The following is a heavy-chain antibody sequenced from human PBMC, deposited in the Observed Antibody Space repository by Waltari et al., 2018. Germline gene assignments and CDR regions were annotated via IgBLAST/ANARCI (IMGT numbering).Heavy chain of an antibody. D-gene: IGHD3-10*01. Sequence: EVQLVESGGGLVQPGGSLTLSCAASGFTVSGHWMNWIRQAPGKGLGWVSTCRTDGNTYYGASVRGRFTISRDDFKNTLYLQLNSLRVEDTAVYYCARDRPFGGKADFDYWGLGTVVTVSS. CDR2: CRTDGNT. V-gene: IGHV3-66*02. J-gene: IGHJ4*02. CDR3: ARDRPFGGKADFDY. CDR1: GFTVSGHW.